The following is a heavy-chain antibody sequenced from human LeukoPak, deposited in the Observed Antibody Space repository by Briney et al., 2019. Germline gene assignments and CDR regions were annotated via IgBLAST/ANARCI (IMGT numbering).Heavy chain of an antibody. CDR1: GDSVSGKRDV. CDR2: SYYRSKWYN. CDR3: ARVAREAYYYGSGSPEWAGDWKLWFDP. V-gene: IGHV6-1*01. J-gene: IGHJ5*02. Sequence: SQTLSLTCAISGDSVSGKRDVGNWGRRSPSRGLEWLRRSYYRSKWYNDYAVAEKSPTTLTPDTSKNQFSLQLNSVTPEDTAVYYCARVAREAYYYGSGSPEWAGDWKLWFDPGGQGTLVTVSS. D-gene: IGHD3-10*01.